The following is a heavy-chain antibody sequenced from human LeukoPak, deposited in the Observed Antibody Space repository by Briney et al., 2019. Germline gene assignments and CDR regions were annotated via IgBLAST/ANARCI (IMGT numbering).Heavy chain of an antibody. D-gene: IGHD3-22*01. Sequence: GGSLRLSCAASGFTLSSHYMSWVRQAPGKGLEWVSVIYSGDSTYYADSVKGRFTISRDNSKNTLYLQMNSLRAEDAAVYYCARDSYYYDTSDYYNAFDIWGQGTMVTVS. V-gene: IGHV3-53*01. CDR2: IYSGDST. CDR1: GFTLSSHY. CDR3: ARDSYYYDTSDYYNAFDI. J-gene: IGHJ3*02.